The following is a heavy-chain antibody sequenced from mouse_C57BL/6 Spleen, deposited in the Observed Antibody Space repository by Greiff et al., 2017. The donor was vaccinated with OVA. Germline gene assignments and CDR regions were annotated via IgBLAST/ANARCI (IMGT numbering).Heavy chain of an antibody. CDR2: IYPGDGDT. J-gene: IGHJ4*01. CDR1: GYAFSSSW. Sequence: QVQLQQSGPELVKPGASVKISCKASGYAFSSSWMNWVKQRPGKGLEWIGRIYPGDGDTNYNGKFKGKATLTADKSSSTAYMQLSSLTSEDSAVYFCARVDHPMDYWGQGTSVTVSS. V-gene: IGHV1-82*01. CDR3: ARVDHPMDY.